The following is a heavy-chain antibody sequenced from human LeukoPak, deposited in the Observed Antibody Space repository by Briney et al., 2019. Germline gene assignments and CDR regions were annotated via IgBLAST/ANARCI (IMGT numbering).Heavy chain of an antibody. CDR2: IYTSESP. J-gene: IGHJ2*01. V-gene: IGHV4-4*07. Sequence: SETLSLTCTVSGGSIRSYYWSWIRQLAGKGLEWIGRIYTSESPTYKPSLKSRVTMSLDTSKNQFSLKLSSVTAADTAVYYCARVSSSWYKDWYFDLWGRGTLVTVSS. CDR3: ARVSSSWYKDWYFDL. CDR1: GGSIRSYY. D-gene: IGHD6-13*01.